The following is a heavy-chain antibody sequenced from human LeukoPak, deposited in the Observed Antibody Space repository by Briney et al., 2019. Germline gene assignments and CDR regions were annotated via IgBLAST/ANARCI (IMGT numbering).Heavy chain of an antibody. Sequence: PSETLSLTCAVSGGSISSGGYSWSWIRQPPGKGLEWIGYIYHSGSTYYNPSLKSRVTISVDRPKNQFSLKLSSVTAADTAVYYCARAVTMVRGVIITPVHYFDYWGQGTLVTVSS. V-gene: IGHV4-30-2*01. D-gene: IGHD3-10*01. CDR2: IYHSGST. J-gene: IGHJ4*02. CDR1: GGSISSGGYS. CDR3: ARAVTMVRGVIITPVHYFDY.